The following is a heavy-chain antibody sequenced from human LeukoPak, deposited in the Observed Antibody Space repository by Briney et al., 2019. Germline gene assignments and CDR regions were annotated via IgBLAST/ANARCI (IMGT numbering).Heavy chain of an antibody. CDR2: ISRSGSTR. D-gene: IGHD3-22*01. CDR1: GFTFSDYY. V-gene: IGHV3-11*01. J-gene: IGHJ3*02. Sequence: GGSLRLSCAASGFTFSDYYMSWIRQAPGKGLEWASHISRSGSTRYYADSLKGRFTISRDNAKNSLYLQMNSLRAEDTAVYYCARTAYYYDSSGYDDAFDIWGQGTMVTVSS. CDR3: ARTAYYYDSSGYDDAFDI.